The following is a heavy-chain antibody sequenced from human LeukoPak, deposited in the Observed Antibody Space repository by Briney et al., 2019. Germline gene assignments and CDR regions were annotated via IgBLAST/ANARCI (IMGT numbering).Heavy chain of an antibody. Sequence: GESLKISCKGSGYSFTNYWIGWVRRMPGKGLDWMGIIYPGDSDDTTYSSSFQGLVTFSADNSISTAYLQWSSLQASDTAIYYCARLLGPNRALDFWGQGTLVTVSS. CDR3: ARLLGPNRALDF. J-gene: IGHJ4*02. V-gene: IGHV5-51*01. CDR2: IYPGDSDDT. CDR1: GYSFTNYW.